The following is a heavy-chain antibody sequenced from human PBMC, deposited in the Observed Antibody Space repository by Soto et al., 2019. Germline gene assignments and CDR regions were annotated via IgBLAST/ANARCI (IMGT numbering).Heavy chain of an antibody. CDR1: GGSISSYY. J-gene: IGHJ6*02. CDR3: ARDFGSVGDYYYGMDV. D-gene: IGHD3-3*01. V-gene: IGHV4-4*07. Sequence: SSETLSLTCTVSGGSISSYYWSWIRQPAGKGLEWIGRIYTSGSTNYNPSLKSRVTMSVDTSKNQFSLKLSSVTAADTAVYYCARDFGSVGDYYYGMDVWGQGTTVTVSS. CDR2: IYTSGST.